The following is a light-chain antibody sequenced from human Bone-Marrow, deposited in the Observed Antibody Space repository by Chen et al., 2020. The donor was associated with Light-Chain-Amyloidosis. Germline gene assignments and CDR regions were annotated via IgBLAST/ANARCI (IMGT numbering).Light chain of an antibody. V-gene: IGLV3-25*03. CDR3: QSADSSGTYEVI. J-gene: IGLJ2*01. CDR1: DLPTKY. CDR2: RDT. Sequence: SYELTHPPSVSVSPGQTPRITCSGDDLPTKYAYWYHQKPGQAPVLVIHRDTERPSGISERFSGSSSGTTATLTISGVQAEDEADYHCQSADSSGTYEVIFGGGTKLTVL.